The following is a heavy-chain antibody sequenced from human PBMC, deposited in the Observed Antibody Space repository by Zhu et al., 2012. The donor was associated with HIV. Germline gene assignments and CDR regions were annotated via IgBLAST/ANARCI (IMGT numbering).Heavy chain of an antibody. V-gene: IGHV4-38-2*01. D-gene: IGHD3-10*01. CDR1: GYSISSGYY. J-gene: IGHJ4*02. CDR2: IYYSGST. Sequence: QVQLQESGPGLVKPSETLSLTCAVSGYSISSGYYWGWIRQPPGKGLEWIGTIYYSGSTYYNPSLKSRVTISVDTSKNQFSLKLTSVTAADTAVYYCARAPPVGSGAFYFDYWGQGPWSPSPQ. CDR3: ARAPPVGSGAFYFDY.